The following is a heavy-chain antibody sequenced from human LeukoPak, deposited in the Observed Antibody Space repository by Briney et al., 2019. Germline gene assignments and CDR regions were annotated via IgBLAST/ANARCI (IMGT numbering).Heavy chain of an antibody. Sequence: SETLSLTCTVSGGSISSSSYYWGWIRQPPGKGLEWIGSIYYSGSTYYNPSLKSRVTISVDTSKNQFSLKLGSVTAADTAVYYCARSYADYYFDYWGQGTLVTVSS. CDR1: GGSISSSSYY. V-gene: IGHV4-39*01. CDR3: ARSYADYYFDY. J-gene: IGHJ4*02. CDR2: IYYSGST. D-gene: IGHD2-2*01.